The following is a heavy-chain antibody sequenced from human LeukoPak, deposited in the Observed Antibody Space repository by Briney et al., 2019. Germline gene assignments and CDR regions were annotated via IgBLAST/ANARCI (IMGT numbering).Heavy chain of an antibody. D-gene: IGHD2-15*01. V-gene: IGHV3-21*01. CDR1: GFTFDAYG. CDR2: ISSSSSYI. J-gene: IGHJ4*02. Sequence: GGSLRLSCAASGFTFDAYGMNWVRQAPGKGLEWVSSISSSSSYIYYADSVKGRFTISRDNAKNSLYLQMNSLRAEDTAVYYCARVPPGWQNYWGQGTLVTVSS. CDR3: ARVPPGWQNY.